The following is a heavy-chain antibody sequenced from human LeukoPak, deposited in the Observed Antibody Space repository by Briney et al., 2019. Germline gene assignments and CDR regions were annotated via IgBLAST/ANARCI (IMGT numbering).Heavy chain of an antibody. CDR2: ISGSGGVT. CDR1: GFTFGSYA. D-gene: IGHD3-10*01. CDR3: AKEWDGSGTRLGWFDP. J-gene: IGHJ5*02. Sequence: GGSLRLSCVGSGFTFGSYAMSWVRQAPGKGLEWVSLISGSGGVTYYADSVKGRFTIPRDNSKNTLYLQMNSLRAEDTATYYCAKEWDGSGTRLGWFDPWGQGTLVTVSS. V-gene: IGHV3-23*01.